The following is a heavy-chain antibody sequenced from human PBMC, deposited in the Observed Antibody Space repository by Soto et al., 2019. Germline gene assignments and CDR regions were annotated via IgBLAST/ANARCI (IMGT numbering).Heavy chain of an antibody. V-gene: IGHV3-23*01. J-gene: IGHJ4*02. CDR3: AKDIDPAAAGTVLEY. Sequence: GGSLRLCCAASGFTFSSYAMSWVRQAPGKGLEWVSAISGSGGSTYYADSVKGRFTISRDNSKNTLYLQMNSLRAEDTAVYYCAKDIDPAAAGTVLEYWGQGTLVTVSS. CDR2: ISGSGGST. D-gene: IGHD6-13*01. CDR1: GFTFSSYA.